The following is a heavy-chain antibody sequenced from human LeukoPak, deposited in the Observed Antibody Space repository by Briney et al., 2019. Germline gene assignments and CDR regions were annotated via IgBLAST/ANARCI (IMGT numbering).Heavy chain of an antibody. CDR2: ISGSGGST. Sequence: GGSLRLSCAASGFTFSSYAMSWVRQAPGKGREWVSAISGSGGSTYYADSVKGRFTISRDNSKNTLYLQMNSLRAEDTAVYYCANGLWELRSVDYWGQGTLVTVSS. D-gene: IGHD1-26*01. J-gene: IGHJ4*02. CDR1: GFTFSSYA. CDR3: ANGLWELRSVDY. V-gene: IGHV3-23*01.